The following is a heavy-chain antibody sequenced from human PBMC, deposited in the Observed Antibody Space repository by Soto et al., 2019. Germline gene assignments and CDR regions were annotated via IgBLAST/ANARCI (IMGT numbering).Heavy chain of an antibody. Sequence: SRTLSLTCAMSGDSVSGKSAAWDWIRQSPPRGFEWLGRTRYTSQWYSEYAVSVRSRITINPDTAKNHFSLQLTSVTPEDAAVYYCVRVDWNDAGSWGQGTLVTVSS. CDR1: GDSVSGKSAA. CDR2: TRYTSQWYS. J-gene: IGHJ5*02. V-gene: IGHV6-1*01. CDR3: VRVDWNDAGS. D-gene: IGHD1-1*01.